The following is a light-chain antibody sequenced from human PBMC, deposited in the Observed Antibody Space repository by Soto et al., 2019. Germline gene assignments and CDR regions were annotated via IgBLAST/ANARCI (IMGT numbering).Light chain of an antibody. CDR3: TSYTSASTPYV. CDR1: SSDVGRYTY. Sequence: QSALTQPASVSGSPGQAITISCVGTSSDVGRYTYVSWYQQYPGKAPKLIIYDVYNRPSGVSNRFSGSKSGNTASLTISGLQAEYEADYYYTSYTSASTPYVFGSGTKLTVL. CDR2: DVY. V-gene: IGLV2-14*01. J-gene: IGLJ1*01.